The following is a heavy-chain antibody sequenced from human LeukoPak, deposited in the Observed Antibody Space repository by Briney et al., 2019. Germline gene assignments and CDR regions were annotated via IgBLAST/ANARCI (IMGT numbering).Heavy chain of an antibody. CDR1: GFTFSSYS. CDR2: ISSSSSTI. D-gene: IGHD1-26*01. CDR3: ARGRGVGATFTYYFDS. J-gene: IGHJ4*02. Sequence: PGGSLRLSCAASGFTFSSYSMKWDRQAPGKGLEWVSYISSSSSTIYYADSVKGRFTISRDNAKNSLYLQMNSLRAEDTAVYYCARGRGVGATFTYYFDSWGQGTLVTVSS. V-gene: IGHV3-48*01.